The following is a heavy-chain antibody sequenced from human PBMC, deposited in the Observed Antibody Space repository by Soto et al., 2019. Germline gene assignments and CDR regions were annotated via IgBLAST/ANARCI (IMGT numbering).Heavy chain of an antibody. V-gene: IGHV1-2*02. J-gene: IGHJ6*02. CDR3: ARGRSYCGGDCYSESPYYYYYGMDV. D-gene: IGHD2-21*02. CDR2: INPNSGGT. Sequence: GASVKVSCKASGYTFTGYYMHWVRQAPGQGLEWMGWINPNSGGTNYAQKLQGRVTMTTDTSTSTAYMELRSLRSDDTAVYYCARGRSYCGGDCYSESPYYYYYGMDVWGQGTTVTVSS. CDR1: GYTFTGYY.